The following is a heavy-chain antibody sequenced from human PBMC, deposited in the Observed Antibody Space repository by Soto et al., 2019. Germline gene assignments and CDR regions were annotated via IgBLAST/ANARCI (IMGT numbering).Heavy chain of an antibody. Sequence: QVQLQESGPGLVQPSQTLSLTCTVSGGSISSGGYYWSWIRQHPGTGLEWIGHISYSGSTYYNTALQSRVTISVDTSRYQFSLIVNSVTAAARAVDYCARGVLHWGQGTLVTVSS. V-gene: IGHV4-31*03. CDR1: GGSISSGGYY. CDR2: ISYSGST. CDR3: ARGVLH. J-gene: IGHJ4*01.